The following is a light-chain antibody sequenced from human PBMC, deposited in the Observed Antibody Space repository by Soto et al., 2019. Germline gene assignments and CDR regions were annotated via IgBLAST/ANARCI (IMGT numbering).Light chain of an antibody. J-gene: IGLJ1*01. V-gene: IGLV2-14*01. CDR2: DVS. Sequence: QSALTQPASVSGSPGQSITISCTGTSSDVGGYNYVSWYQQHPGKAPKLMIYDVSNRPSGVSNRFSGSRSGNTASLTSSGLQADDEADYYCSSYTSSNTLGVFGTGTKVTVL. CDR3: SSYTSSNTLGV. CDR1: SSDVGGYNY.